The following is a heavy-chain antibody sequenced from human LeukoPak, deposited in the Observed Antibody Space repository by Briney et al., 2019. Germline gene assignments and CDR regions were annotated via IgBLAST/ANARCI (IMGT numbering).Heavy chain of an antibody. V-gene: IGHV3-48*01. CDR1: GFTFSSYS. D-gene: IGHD3-10*01. Sequence: GGALRLSCAASGFTFSSYSMNWVRQAPGKGLEWVSYISSSSSTIYYADSVKGRFTISRDNAKNSLYLQMNSLRAEDTAVYYCARGLGSGRHAFDIWGQGTMVTVSS. CDR3: ARGLGSGRHAFDI. CDR2: ISSSSSTI. J-gene: IGHJ3*02.